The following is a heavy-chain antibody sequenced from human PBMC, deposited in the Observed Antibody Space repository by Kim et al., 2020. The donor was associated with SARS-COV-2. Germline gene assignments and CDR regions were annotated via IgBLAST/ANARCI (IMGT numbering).Heavy chain of an antibody. Sequence: YYADSFKFRFTISRDIPNNSLYLQLNSLRAEDTAVYYYARLSAGVPPLDYWGQGTLVTVSS. V-gene: IGHV3-33*01. CDR3: ARLSAGVPPLDY. D-gene: IGHD2-2*01. J-gene: IGHJ4*02.